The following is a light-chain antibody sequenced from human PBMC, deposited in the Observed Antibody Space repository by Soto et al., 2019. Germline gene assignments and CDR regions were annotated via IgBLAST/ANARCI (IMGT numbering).Light chain of an antibody. CDR1: QNVDRNY. V-gene: IGKV3-20*01. CDR2: GAS. Sequence: EIVLTQSPGTLSLSPGERATLSCRASQNVDRNYLAWYQQKPGQAPRIIIFGASGRATGIPDRFSGSGSGTDFTLTISRLEPEDFAVYYCQQYGSLSWTFGQGTKVDIK. CDR3: QQYGSLSWT. J-gene: IGKJ1*01.